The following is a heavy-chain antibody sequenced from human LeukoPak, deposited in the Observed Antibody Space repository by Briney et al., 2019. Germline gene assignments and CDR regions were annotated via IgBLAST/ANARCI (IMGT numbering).Heavy chain of an antibody. CDR2: ISGSGGST. D-gene: IGHD1-26*01. CDR1: GFTFSSYW. CDR3: AKAAYSGSYYPDY. J-gene: IGHJ4*02. V-gene: IGHV3-23*01. Sequence: GGSLRLSCAASGFTFSSYWMHWVRQAPGKGLEWVSAISGSGGSTYYADSVKGRFTISRDNSKNTLYLQMNSLRAEDTAVYYCAKAAYSGSYYPDYWGQGTLVTVSS.